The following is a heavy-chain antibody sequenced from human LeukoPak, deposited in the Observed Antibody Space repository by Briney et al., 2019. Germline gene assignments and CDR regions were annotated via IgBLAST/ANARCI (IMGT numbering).Heavy chain of an antibody. CDR2: IYYSGST. D-gene: IGHD6-13*01. Sequence: PSETLSLTCTVSGGSISSGGYYWSWIRQHPGKGLEWIGYIYYSGSTYYNPSLKSRVTISVETSKNQFSLKLSSVTAADTAVYYCARRPIAAAEANYYGMDVWGQGTTVTVSS. V-gene: IGHV4-31*03. CDR3: ARRPIAAAEANYYGMDV. J-gene: IGHJ6*02. CDR1: GGSISSGGYY.